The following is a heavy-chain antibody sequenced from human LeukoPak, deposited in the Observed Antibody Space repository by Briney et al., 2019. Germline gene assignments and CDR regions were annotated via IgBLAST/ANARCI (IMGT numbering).Heavy chain of an antibody. D-gene: IGHD3/OR15-3a*01. CDR3: ARGPPASGYGLYYYYYYYMDV. Sequence: PSETLSLTCTVSGDSISSDYWSWIRQPPGKGLEWIGYIYYSGTTNYNPSLKSRVTISVDTSKNQFSLKLNSVTAEDTAVYYCARGPPASGYGLYYYYYYYMDVWGKGTTVTVSS. V-gene: IGHV4-59*01. CDR2: IYYSGTT. J-gene: IGHJ6*03. CDR1: GDSISSDY.